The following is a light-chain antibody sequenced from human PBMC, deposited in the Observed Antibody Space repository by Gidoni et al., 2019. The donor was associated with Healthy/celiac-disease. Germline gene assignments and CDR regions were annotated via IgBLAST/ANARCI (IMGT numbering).Light chain of an antibody. V-gene: IGLV1-40*01. Sequence: QSVLTQPPSVSGAPGQSVTIPCNGSSSNIGAGYDVHWYQQLPGTAPKLLIYGNSNRPSGVPDRFSGSKSGTSASLAITGLQAEDEADYYCQSYDSSLSGVVFGGGTKLTVL. CDR1: SSNIGAGYD. CDR2: GNS. J-gene: IGLJ2*01. CDR3: QSYDSSLSGVV.